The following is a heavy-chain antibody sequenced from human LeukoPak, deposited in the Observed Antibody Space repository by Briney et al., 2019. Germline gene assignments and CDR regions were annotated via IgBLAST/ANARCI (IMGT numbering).Heavy chain of an antibody. D-gene: IGHD6-19*01. CDR2: IYHSGST. V-gene: IGHV4-4*02. CDR1: GGSTSSSNW. CDR3: ARVPRKGIAVAGTVDY. J-gene: IGHJ4*02. Sequence: SETLSLTCAVSGGSTSSSNWWSWVRQPPGKGLEWIGEIYHSGSTNYNPSLKSRVTISVDKSKNQFSLKLSSVTAADTAVYYCARVPRKGIAVAGTVDYWGQGTLVTVSS.